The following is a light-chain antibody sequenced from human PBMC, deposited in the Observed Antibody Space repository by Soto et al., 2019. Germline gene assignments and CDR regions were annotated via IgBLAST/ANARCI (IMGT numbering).Light chain of an antibody. V-gene: IGKV3-20*01. J-gene: IGKJ5*01. CDR3: QQYGNSPIT. CDR1: QSVINY. Sequence: EIVLTQSPATLSLSPGERATLSCRASQSVINYLAWYQQKPGQAPGLLIYGTSSRATGIPDRFSGSGSGTDFTLTISRLEPEDFAVYYCQQYGNSPITFGQGTRLEIK. CDR2: GTS.